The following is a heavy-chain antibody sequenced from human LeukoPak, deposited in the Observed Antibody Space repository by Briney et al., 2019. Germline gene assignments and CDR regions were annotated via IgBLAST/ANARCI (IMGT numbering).Heavy chain of an antibody. V-gene: IGHV3-23*01. CDR3: AGISYSGTWPVGY. CDR1: GFTFSNYA. D-gene: IGHD6-25*01. CDR2: ISAGGDTT. J-gene: IGHJ4*02. Sequence: GGSLRLSCAASGFTFSNYAMSWVRQAPGKGLEWVSAISAGGDTTYTADSVRGRFTISRDNSKNTLYLQMNTLTAEDTAVYYCAGISYSGTWPVGYWGQGTLVTVTA.